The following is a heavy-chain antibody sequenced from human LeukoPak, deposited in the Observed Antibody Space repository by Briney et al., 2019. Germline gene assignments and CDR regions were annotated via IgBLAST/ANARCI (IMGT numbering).Heavy chain of an antibody. CDR3: ARDVQYYDFWSGFAA. CDR2: ISGSGGST. V-gene: IGHV3-23*01. D-gene: IGHD3-3*01. CDR1: GFTFSSYA. J-gene: IGHJ5*02. Sequence: PGGSLRLSCAASGFTFSSYAMSWVRQAPGKGLEWVSAISGSGGSTYYADSVKGRFTISRDNSKNTLYLQMNSLRAEDTAVYYCARDVQYYDFWSGFAAWGQGTLVTVSS.